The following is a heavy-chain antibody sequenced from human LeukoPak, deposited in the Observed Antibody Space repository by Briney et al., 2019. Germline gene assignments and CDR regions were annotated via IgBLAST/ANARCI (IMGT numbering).Heavy chain of an antibody. Sequence: PSETLSLTCTVSGGSISRYYWSWIRQPPGEGQEWIGYIYYSVSTNYNPSLKSRVTISIDTSKNQFSLKLSSVTAADTAVYYCASHGTPNSYFDNWGQGILVTVSS. CDR3: ASHGTPNSYFDN. V-gene: IGHV4-59*08. CDR2: IYYSVST. J-gene: IGHJ4*02. D-gene: IGHD4-23*01. CDR1: GGSISRYY.